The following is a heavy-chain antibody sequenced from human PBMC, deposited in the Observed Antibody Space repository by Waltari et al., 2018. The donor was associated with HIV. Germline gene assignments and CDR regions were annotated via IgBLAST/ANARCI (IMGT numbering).Heavy chain of an antibody. CDR2: VFPICGSP. CDR1: GGSFSNYA. J-gene: IGHJ6*02. V-gene: IGHV1-69*01. CDR3: ATGDGRNFGVVREYYHYGMDV. D-gene: IGHD3-3*01. Sequence: QVQIVQSGAEVKKPGSSVKVSCEASGGSFSNYAVSWVRQVPGQGLEWLGGVFPICGSPDYSQKFHGRLTIVADESINTAYMELSSLTSEDTAVYYCATGDGRNFGVVREYYHYGMDVWGQGTTVTVSS.